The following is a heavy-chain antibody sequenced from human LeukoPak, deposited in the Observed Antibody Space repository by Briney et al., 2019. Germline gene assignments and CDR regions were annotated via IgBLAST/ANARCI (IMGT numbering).Heavy chain of an antibody. CDR1: GGSISSGDYY. Sequence: SQTLSLTCTVSGGSISSGDYYWSWIRQPPGKGLEWIGYIYYSGSTYYNPSLKSRVTISVDTSKNQFSLKLSSVTAADTAVYYCARDSSSWFTSWGNWFDPWGQGTLVTVSS. J-gene: IGHJ5*02. V-gene: IGHV4-30-4*08. CDR3: ARDSSSWFTSWGNWFDP. CDR2: IYYSGST. D-gene: IGHD6-13*01.